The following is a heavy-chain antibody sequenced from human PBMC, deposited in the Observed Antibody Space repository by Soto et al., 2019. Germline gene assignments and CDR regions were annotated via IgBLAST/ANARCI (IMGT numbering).Heavy chain of an antibody. V-gene: IGHV3-23*01. CDR1: GFPFRSYA. J-gene: IGHJ4*02. Sequence: GGSLRLSCAASGFPFRSYAMTWVRQAPGKGLEWVPIISTGGSTYYADSVKGRFIISRDNSKNTLYLQMNSLRAEDTALYYCTKGVRSGWYAIDHWGQGTLVTVSS. CDR3: TKGVRSGWYAIDH. CDR2: ISTGGST. D-gene: IGHD6-19*01.